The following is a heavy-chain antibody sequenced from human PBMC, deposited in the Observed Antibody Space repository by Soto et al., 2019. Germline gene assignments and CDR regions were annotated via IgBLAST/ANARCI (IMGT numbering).Heavy chain of an antibody. CDR3: ARERSAARAGLDY. D-gene: IGHD6-6*01. CDR1: GFTFSSYG. J-gene: IGHJ4*02. V-gene: IGHV3-33*01. Sequence: GGSLRLSCAASGFTFSSYGMHWVRQAPGKGLEWVAVIWYDGSNKYYADSVKGRFTISRDNSKNTLYLQMNSLRAEDTAVYYCARERSAARAGLDYWGQGTLVTVSS. CDR2: IWYDGSNK.